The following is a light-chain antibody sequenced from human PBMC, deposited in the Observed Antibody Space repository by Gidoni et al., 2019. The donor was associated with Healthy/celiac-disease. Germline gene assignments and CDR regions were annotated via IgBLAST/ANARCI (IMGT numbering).Light chain of an antibody. CDR2: DVS. V-gene: IGLV2-11*01. J-gene: IGLJ2*01. CDR1: SSDVGGYNY. CDR3: CSYAGSYTPVV. Sequence: QSALTQPRSVSGSPGQPVTISCTGTSSDVGGYNYVSWYQQHPGKAPKLMIYDVSKRPSGVPDRFSGSKSGNTASLTISGLQAEDEADYYCCSYAGSYTPVVFGGGTKLTVL.